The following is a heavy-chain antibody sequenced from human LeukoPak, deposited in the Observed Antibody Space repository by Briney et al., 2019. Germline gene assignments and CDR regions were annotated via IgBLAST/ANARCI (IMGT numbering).Heavy chain of an antibody. CDR2: ISGSGGST. J-gene: IGHJ4*02. D-gene: IGHD3-10*01. Sequence: GGSLRLSCAASGFTFSSYAMSWVRQAPGKGLEWVSAISGSGGSTYYADSVKGRFTISRDNSKNTLYLQMNSLRAEDTAVYYCAKDLDYGSGRSVKDYWGQGTLVTVSS. V-gene: IGHV3-23*01. CDR3: AKDLDYGSGRSVKDY. CDR1: GFTFSSYA.